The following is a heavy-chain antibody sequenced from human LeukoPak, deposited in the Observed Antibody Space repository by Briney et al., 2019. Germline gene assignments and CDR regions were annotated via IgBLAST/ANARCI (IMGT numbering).Heavy chain of an antibody. CDR1: GGSISSYY. V-gene: IGHV4-59*12. Sequence: SETLSLTCTVSGGSISSYYWSWIRQPPGKGLEWIGYIYYTGSTNYNPSLKSRVTISVDTSKNQFSLELTSVTAADTAVYYCARDGAATFPDFWGQGTLVTVSS. CDR3: ARDGAATFPDF. CDR2: IYYTGST. D-gene: IGHD1-26*01. J-gene: IGHJ4*02.